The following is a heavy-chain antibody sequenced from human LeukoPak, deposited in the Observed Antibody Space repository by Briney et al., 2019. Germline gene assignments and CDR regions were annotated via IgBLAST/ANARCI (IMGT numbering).Heavy chain of an antibody. CDR2: IYYSGST. CDR3: ASKTTTLGYYYYYYMDV. V-gene: IGHV4-59*11. Sequence: SETLSLTCTVSGGSISSHYWSWIRQPPGKGLEWIGYIYYSGSTNYNPSLKSRVTMSVDTSKNQFSLKLSSVTAADTAVYYCASKTTTLGYYYYYYMDVWGKGTTVTVSS. J-gene: IGHJ6*03. D-gene: IGHD1-1*01. CDR1: GGSISSHY.